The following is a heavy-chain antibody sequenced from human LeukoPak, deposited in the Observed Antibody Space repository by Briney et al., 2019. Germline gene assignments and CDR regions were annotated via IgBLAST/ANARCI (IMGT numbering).Heavy chain of an antibody. CDR1: GFTFSNSL. V-gene: IGHV3-74*01. J-gene: IGHJ4*02. CDR3: VRDRDGYNY. CDR2: IDIDGSTT. Sequence: PGGSLRLSCAASGFTFSNSLMHWVRQVPGKGLVWVARIDIDGSTTHYADSVKGRFTISRDNAKNTLYLQMNILRAEDTAVYCCVRDRDGYNYWGQGTLVTVSS. D-gene: IGHD5-24*01.